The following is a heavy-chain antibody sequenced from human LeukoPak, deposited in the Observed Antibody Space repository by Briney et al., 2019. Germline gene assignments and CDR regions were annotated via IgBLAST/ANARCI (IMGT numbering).Heavy chain of an antibody. CDR2: ISGSGDNT. CDR1: GFTFSSYA. CDR3: ARGSFLITFGGFIG. D-gene: IGHD3-16*02. Sequence: GGSLRLSCAASGFTFSSYAMSWVRQAPGKGLEWVSGISGSGDNTYYADSVKGRFTISRDNAKNSLFLQMNSLRAEDTAVYYCARGSFLITFGGFIGWGQGTLVTVSS. J-gene: IGHJ4*02. V-gene: IGHV3-23*01.